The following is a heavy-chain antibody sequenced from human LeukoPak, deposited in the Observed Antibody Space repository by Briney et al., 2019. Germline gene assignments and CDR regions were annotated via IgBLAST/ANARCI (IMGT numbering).Heavy chain of an antibody. CDR2: IYHSGST. CDR1: GGSISSGGYS. CDR3: ARSDTAMVEAFDY. D-gene: IGHD5-18*01. Sequence: PSETLSLTCAVSGGSISSGGYSWSWIRQPPGKGQEWIGYIYHSGSTYYNPSLKSRVTISVDRSKNQFSLKLSSVTAADTAVYYCARSDTAMVEAFDYWGQGTLVTVSS. V-gene: IGHV4-30-2*01. J-gene: IGHJ4*02.